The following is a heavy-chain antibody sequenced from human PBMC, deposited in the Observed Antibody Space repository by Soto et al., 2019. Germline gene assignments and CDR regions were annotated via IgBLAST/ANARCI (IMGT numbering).Heavy chain of an antibody. J-gene: IGHJ4*01. D-gene: IGHD6-19*01. CDR2: IYHGGTT. V-gene: IGHV4-38-2*02. CDR1: GYSVRGDSY. CDR3: ARVHVMVVAGSTFDY. Sequence: SETLSLTCTVSGYSVRGDSYWGWIRQPPGKGPEWIASIYHGGTTFYNPSLKSRITISIDTSNNQFSLKLRSVTAADTAVYYCARVHVMVVAGSTFDYWGHGTLVTVYS.